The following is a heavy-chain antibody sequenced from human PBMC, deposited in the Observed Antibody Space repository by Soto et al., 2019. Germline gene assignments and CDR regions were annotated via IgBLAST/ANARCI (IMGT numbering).Heavy chain of an antibody. CDR2: ISWNSETI. D-gene: IGHD4-17*01. J-gene: IGHJ4*02. Sequence: EVQLVESGGGLVQPGRSLRLSCAASGFTVDDYAMHWVRQAPGKGLEWVSGISWNSETIDYADSVKGRFTISRDNAKSXXVLQMNSLRPDDTALYYCAKDMKWGGMTTIHYFDSWGQGTLVTVSS. CDR3: AKDMKWGGMTTIHYFDS. CDR1: GFTVDDYA. V-gene: IGHV3-9*01.